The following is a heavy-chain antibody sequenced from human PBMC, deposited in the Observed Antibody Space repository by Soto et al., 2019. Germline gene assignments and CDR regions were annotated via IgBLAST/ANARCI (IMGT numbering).Heavy chain of an antibody. Sequence: QVQLVQSGAEVKKPGASVKVSCKASGYTFTGYYMHWVRQAPGQGLEWMGWINPNSGGTNYAQKFQGWGTMTRDTSISTAYREPGRLRSDDTAVYYCASAKASGPGGGTTTSFDYWGQGTLVTVSS. CDR3: ASAKASGPGGGTTTSFDY. CDR2: INPNSGGT. J-gene: IGHJ4*02. V-gene: IGHV1-2*04. CDR1: GYTFTGYY. D-gene: IGHD1-26*01.